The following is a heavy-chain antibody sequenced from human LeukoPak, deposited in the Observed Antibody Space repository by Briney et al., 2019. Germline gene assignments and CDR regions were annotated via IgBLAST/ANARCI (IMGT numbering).Heavy chain of an antibody. V-gene: IGHV4-4*07. Sequence: SETLSLTCTVSGGSITNYYWSWIRQPAGKGLEWIGRVHSSRGSNYNPSLKSRVTMSVDTSKNQVSLKLISVTAADTAMFYCATVSVAGPDGDFWGQGTLVTVSS. J-gene: IGHJ4*02. CDR3: ATVSVAGPDGDF. CDR2: VHSSRGS. D-gene: IGHD6-19*01. CDR1: GGSITNYY.